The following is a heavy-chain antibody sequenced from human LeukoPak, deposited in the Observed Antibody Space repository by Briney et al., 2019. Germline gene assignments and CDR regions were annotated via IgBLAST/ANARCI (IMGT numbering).Heavy chain of an antibody. D-gene: IGHD5-24*01. CDR3: ARDHRDGYKNYFDY. CDR2: ITPIFDIT. V-gene: IGHV1-69*04. J-gene: IGHJ4*02. Sequence: SVTVSCTASGGSFSAYALSWLRQAPGQGLEWMGRITPIFDITDYAQKFQGRVTITADKSTSTAYMELISLRSEDTAIYFCARDHRDGYKNYFDYWGQGTLVTVSS. CDR1: GGSFSAYA.